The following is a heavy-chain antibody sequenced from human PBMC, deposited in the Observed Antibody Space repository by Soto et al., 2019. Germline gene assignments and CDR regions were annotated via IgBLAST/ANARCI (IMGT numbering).Heavy chain of an antibody. Sequence: QVQLVQSGAEVKKPGSSVKVSCKASGGTFSSYAISWVRQAPGQGLEWMGGIIPIFGTANYAQKFQGRVTITADESXXTAYMELSSLRSEDTAAYYCARDLSQLDGYYGMDVWGQGTTVTVSS. CDR3: ARDLSQLDGYYGMDV. V-gene: IGHV1-69*12. J-gene: IGHJ6*02. D-gene: IGHD5-18*01. CDR2: IIPIFGTA. CDR1: GGTFSSYA.